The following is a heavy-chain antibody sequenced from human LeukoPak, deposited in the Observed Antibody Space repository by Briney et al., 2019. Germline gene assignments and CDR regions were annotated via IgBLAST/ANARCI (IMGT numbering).Heavy chain of an antibody. V-gene: IGHV3-48*01. CDR3: AKGSVVVIATNYFDY. CDR1: GFTFSSYS. D-gene: IGHD2-15*01. Sequence: GGSLRLSCAASGFTFSSYSMNWVRQAPGKGLEWVSYISSGGSSIYYADSVKGRFTISRDNSKNTLYLQMNSLRAEDTAVYYCAKGSVVVIATNYFDYWGQGTLVTVSS. CDR2: ISSGGSSI. J-gene: IGHJ4*02.